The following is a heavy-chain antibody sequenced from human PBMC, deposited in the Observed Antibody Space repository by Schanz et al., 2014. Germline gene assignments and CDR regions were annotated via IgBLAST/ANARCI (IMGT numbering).Heavy chain of an antibody. CDR1: GFAFSSFA. CDR3: AKIERNED. CDR2: IGTSGGT. V-gene: IGHV3-23*04. J-gene: IGHJ4*02. D-gene: IGHD1-1*01. Sequence: EVKMVESGGGLVKPGGSLRLSCVASGFAFSSFAMTWVRQAPGRGLEWVSTIGTSGGTNYAESVKGRFTISRDNSKNTLYLQMNSLRAEDTAVYFCAKIERNEDWGQGTLVTVSS.